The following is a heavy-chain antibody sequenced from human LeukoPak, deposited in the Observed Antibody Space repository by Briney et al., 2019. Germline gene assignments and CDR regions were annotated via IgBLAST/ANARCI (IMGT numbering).Heavy chain of an antibody. CDR1: GYPFTTSW. V-gene: IGHV5-51*01. D-gene: IGHD5-24*01. Sequence: GESLKISCQGFGYPFTTSWIGWGRQLPGKGLEWTAIIYAGNSDAKYSPSFQGQVSISTDTSISTAYLHWSSLKASDTAIYYCAIINHPDGRVYWGQGTLVTVSS. CDR3: AIINHPDGRVY. CDR2: IYAGNSDA. J-gene: IGHJ4*02.